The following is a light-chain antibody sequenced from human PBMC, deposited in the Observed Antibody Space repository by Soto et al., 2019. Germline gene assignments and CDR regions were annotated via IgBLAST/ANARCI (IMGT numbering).Light chain of an antibody. V-gene: IGKV1-5*03. J-gene: IGKJ1*01. CDR3: QQDSYFAT. Sequence: DIPMTQSPSTLSASVGDRVTITCRASQSISSWLTWYQQKAGQAPKLLIYKASIVESGVPSRFSGSGSGTEFTLTISSLQPDDSATYYFQQDSYFATFGQGTRVEVK. CDR2: KAS. CDR1: QSISSW.